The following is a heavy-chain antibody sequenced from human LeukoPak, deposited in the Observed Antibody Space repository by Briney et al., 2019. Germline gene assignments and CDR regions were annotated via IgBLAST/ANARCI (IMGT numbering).Heavy chain of an antibody. CDR1: GFTFSSYG. CDR3: AKSHLPNSYSGTYYCDY. V-gene: IGHV3-30*02. J-gene: IGHJ4*02. D-gene: IGHD1-26*01. CDR2: IRYDESKT. Sequence: GGSLRLPCAASGFTFSSYGMHWVRQAPAKGLEWVAFIRYDESKTFYGDSVKGRFTVSRDNSKNTLYLQMNSLRAEDTAVYYCAKSHLPNSYSGTYYCDYWGQGTQVTVSS.